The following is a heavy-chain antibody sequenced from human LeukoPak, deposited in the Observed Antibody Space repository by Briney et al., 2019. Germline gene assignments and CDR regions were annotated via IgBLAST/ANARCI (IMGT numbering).Heavy chain of an antibody. J-gene: IGHJ4*02. CDR2: INSAGTSK. D-gene: IGHD4-17*01. CDR1: GFTFSTYA. V-gene: IGHV3-21*04. CDR3: AKSNDYEDY. Sequence: GGSLRLSCAASGFTFSTYAINWVRQAPGKGLEWVSSINSAGTSKKYADSLKGRFTISRDNAKNSLFLQLSSLRSEDTAVYYCAKSNDYEDYWGQGTLVTVSS.